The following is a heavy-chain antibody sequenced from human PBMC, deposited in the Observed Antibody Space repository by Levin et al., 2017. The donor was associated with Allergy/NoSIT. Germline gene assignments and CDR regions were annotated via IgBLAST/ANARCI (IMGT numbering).Heavy chain of an antibody. CDR3: ARDLRYDPILGYCSSTSCYSYYYYYGMDV. D-gene: IGHD2-2*01. Sequence: GGSLRLTCAASGFTFSSYEMNWVRQAPGKGLEWVSYISSSGSTIYYADSVKGRFTISRDNAKNSLYLQMNSLRAEDTAVYYCARDLRYDPILGYCSSTSCYSYYYYYGMDVWGQGTTVTVSS. J-gene: IGHJ6*02. CDR2: ISSSGSTI. CDR1: GFTFSSYE. V-gene: IGHV3-48*03.